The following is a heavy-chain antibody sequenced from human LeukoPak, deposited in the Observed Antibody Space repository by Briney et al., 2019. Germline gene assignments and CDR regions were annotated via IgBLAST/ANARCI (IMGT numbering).Heavy chain of an antibody. CDR3: ARDLEGSHDY. J-gene: IGHJ4*02. CDR1: GFTFSSYG. D-gene: IGHD5-24*01. CDR2: ISYDGSNK. V-gene: IGHV3-30*03. Sequence: RGSLRLSCAASGFTFSSYGMHWVRQAPGKGLEWVAVISYDGSNKYYADSVKGRFTISRDNSKNTLYLQMNSLRAEDTAVYYCARDLEGSHDYWGQGTLVTVSS.